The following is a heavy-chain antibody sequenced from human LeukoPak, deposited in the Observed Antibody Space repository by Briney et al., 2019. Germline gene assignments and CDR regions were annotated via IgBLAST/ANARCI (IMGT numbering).Heavy chain of an antibody. Sequence: PSETLSLTCTVSDASISGYYWTWIRQPAGQGLEWIGRLFSGGSTNYNPSLKSRVSMSLDTSNNQFSLEVNFVSAADTAAYYCARGPRGLPEDWGQGTLVTVSS. V-gene: IGHV4-4*07. D-gene: IGHD1-14*01. CDR3: ARGPRGLPED. CDR2: LFSGGST. J-gene: IGHJ4*02. CDR1: DASISGYY.